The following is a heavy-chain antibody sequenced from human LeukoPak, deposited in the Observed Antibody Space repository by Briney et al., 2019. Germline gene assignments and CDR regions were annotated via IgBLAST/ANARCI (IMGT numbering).Heavy chain of an antibody. J-gene: IGHJ3*02. CDR2: ISSSSSYI. CDR3: ARGSYSSSWYRSHDAFDI. D-gene: IGHD6-13*01. Sequence: GGSLRLSCAASGFTFSSYSMNWVRQAPGKGLEWASSISSSSSYIYYADSVKGRFTISRDNAKNSLYLQMNSLRAEDTAVYYCARGSYSSSWYRSHDAFDIWGQGTMVTVSS. V-gene: IGHV3-21*01. CDR1: GFTFSSYS.